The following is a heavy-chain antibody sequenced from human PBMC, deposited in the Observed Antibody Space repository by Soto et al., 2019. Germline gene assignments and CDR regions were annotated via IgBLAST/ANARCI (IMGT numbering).Heavy chain of an antibody. CDR1: GYTFTGYY. Sequence: ASVKVSCKASGYTFTGYYVHWVRQAPGQGLEWMGWINPNSGDTYLAQRFQGRVTMNRDTSIGTAYMELRGLTSDDTAEYYCAKGGAIVAAGTRALITSFFAYWGQGLPVTVSS. CDR3: AKGGAIVAAGTRALITSFFAY. J-gene: IGHJ4*02. D-gene: IGHD1-26*01. V-gene: IGHV1-2*02. CDR2: INPNSGDT.